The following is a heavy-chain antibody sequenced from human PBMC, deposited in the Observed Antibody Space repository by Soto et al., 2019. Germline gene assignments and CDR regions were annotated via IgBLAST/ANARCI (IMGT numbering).Heavy chain of an antibody. D-gene: IGHD3-9*01. CDR1: GGSISSSGYY. Sequence: PSETLSLTCTVSGGSISSSGYYWNWVRQHPGKDLEWIGYMHYSGNANYNPSLRSRITISLDTSKNQFSLKLSSVTAADTAVYYCSGISSLFGHYGWFDSWGQRTLVPFSS. J-gene: IGHJ5*01. CDR2: MHYSGNA. V-gene: IGHV4-31*03. CDR3: SGISSLFGHYGWFDS.